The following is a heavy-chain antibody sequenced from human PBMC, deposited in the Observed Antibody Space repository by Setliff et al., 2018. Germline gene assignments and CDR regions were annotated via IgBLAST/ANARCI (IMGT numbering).Heavy chain of an antibody. J-gene: IGHJ4*02. CDR1: GYSFTNYY. CDR2: INPSGGST. CDR3: AREAKRNVVVVVAATPVY. D-gene: IGHD2-15*01. Sequence: RASVKVSCKASGYSFTNYYIHWVRQAPGQGLEWVGIINPSGGSTSYAQKFQGRVTMTRDTSTSTVYMELSSLRSEDTAVYYCAREAKRNVVVVVAATPVYWGQGTLVTVSS. V-gene: IGHV1-46*01.